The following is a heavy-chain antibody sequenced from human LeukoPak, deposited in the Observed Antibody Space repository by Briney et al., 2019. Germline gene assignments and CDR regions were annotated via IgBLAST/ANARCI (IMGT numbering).Heavy chain of an antibody. Sequence: PSETLSLTCTVSGGSISSYYWSWIRQPAGKGLEWIGFFYYSGSTNYNPSLKSRVTISVDTSKNQFSLKLSSVTAADTAVYYCARAPYGSATNNYYMDVWGKGTTVTVSS. CDR3: ARAPYGSATNNYYMDV. D-gene: IGHD3-10*01. J-gene: IGHJ6*03. CDR2: FYYSGST. V-gene: IGHV4-59*01. CDR1: GGSISSYY.